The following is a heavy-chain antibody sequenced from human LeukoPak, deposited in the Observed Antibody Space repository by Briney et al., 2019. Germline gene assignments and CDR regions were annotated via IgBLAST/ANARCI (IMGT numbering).Heavy chain of an antibody. CDR1: GGSISSYY. Sequence: SETLSLTCTVSGGSISSYYWSWIRQPPGEGLEWIGYIYYSGSTNYNPSLKSRVTVSVDTSKNQFSLKLSSVTAADTAVYYCAVVGATTGDYWGQGTLVTVSS. CDR2: IYYSGST. CDR3: AVVGATTGDY. V-gene: IGHV4-59*01. D-gene: IGHD1-26*01. J-gene: IGHJ4*02.